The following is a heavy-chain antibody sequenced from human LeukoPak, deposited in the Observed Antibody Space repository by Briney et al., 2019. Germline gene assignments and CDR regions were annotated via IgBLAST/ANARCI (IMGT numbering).Heavy chain of an antibody. J-gene: IGHJ4*02. Sequence: PGGSLRLSCAASGFTFDGYAMHWVRPTPGKGLGWVSLISGDGGSTYYADSVKGRFTISRDNSKNSLYLQMNSLRTEDIALYYCAKTSTNYYDSSEFGYWGQGTLVTVSS. V-gene: IGHV3-43*02. CDR3: AKTSTNYYDSSEFGY. CDR2: ISGDGGST. D-gene: IGHD3-22*01. CDR1: GFTFDGYA.